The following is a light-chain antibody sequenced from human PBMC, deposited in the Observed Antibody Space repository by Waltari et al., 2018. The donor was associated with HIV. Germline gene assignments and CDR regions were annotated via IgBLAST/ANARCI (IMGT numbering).Light chain of an antibody. J-gene: IGLJ2*01. Sequence: LVLTQSPSASASLGASVRLTCTLSSGHSNYVIAWHQQRPEKGPRFWMRLNRDGSYTRGDGIPDRFSGSSSGAERYVTISSLQSDDEADYYCQTWGTGIVVFGGGTKLAVL. CDR2: LNRDGSY. CDR1: SGHSNYV. V-gene: IGLV4-69*01. CDR3: QTWGTGIVV.